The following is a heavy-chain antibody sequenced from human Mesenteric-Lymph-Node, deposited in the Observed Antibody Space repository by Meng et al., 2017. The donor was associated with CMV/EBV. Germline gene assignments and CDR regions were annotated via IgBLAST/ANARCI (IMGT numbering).Heavy chain of an antibody. V-gene: IGHV3-23*01. Sequence: GGSLRLSCAASGFIFRDYIISWVRQAPGKGLEWVSHISGSGASTDYADSVKGRFTISRDNSKNTLYLQMNSLRAEDTAVYYCAKSLVGGSSYYYYGMDVWGQGTTVTVSS. CDR2: ISGSGAST. CDR3: AKSLVGGSSYYYYGMDV. CDR1: GFIFRDYI. D-gene: IGHD6-13*01. J-gene: IGHJ6*02.